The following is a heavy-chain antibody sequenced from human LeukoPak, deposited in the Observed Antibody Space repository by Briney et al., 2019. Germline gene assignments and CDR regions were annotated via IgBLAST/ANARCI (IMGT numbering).Heavy chain of an antibody. CDR1: GGTFSSYA. J-gene: IGHJ5*02. Sequence: ASVKVSCKASGGTFSSYAISWVRQAPGQGLEWMGVIIPIFGTANYAQKVQGRVTITADESTSTAYMELSSLRSEDTAVYYCARDRLELRWFDPWGQGTLVTVSS. CDR2: IIPIFGTA. CDR3: ARDRLELRWFDP. V-gene: IGHV1-69*13. D-gene: IGHD1-7*01.